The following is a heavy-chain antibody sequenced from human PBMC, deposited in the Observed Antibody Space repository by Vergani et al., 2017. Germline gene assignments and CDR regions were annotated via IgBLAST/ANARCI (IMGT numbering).Heavy chain of an antibody. CDR3: ARGYYYESSGFYDAFDI. CDR2: IIPILGIA. D-gene: IGHD3-22*01. V-gene: IGHV1-69*02. Sequence: QVQLVQSGAEVKKPGSSVKVSCKASGGTFSSYTISWVRQAPGQGLEWMGRIIPILGIANYAQKFQGRVTITADKSTSTAYMELSSLRSEDTAVYYCARGYYYESSGFYDAFDIWGQGTMVTVSS. CDR1: GGTFSSYT. J-gene: IGHJ3*02.